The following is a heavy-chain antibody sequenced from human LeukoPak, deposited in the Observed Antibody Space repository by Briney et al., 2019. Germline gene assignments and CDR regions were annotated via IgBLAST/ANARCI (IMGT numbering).Heavy chain of an antibody. J-gene: IGHJ4*02. V-gene: IGHV3-23*01. Sequence: PGGSLRLSCAASGFTFSSYAMSWVRQAPGKGLQWVSTMSGSGVRTYYADSVKGRFTISRDNSENTLYLQMNSLRAEDTAVYYCAKDLQLWFGDPRVDYWGQGTLVTVSS. CDR1: GFTFSSYA. CDR3: AKDLQLWFGDPRVDY. D-gene: IGHD3-10*01. CDR2: MSGSGVRT.